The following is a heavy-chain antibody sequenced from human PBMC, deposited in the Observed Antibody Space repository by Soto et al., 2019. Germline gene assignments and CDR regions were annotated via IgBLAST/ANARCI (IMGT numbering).Heavy chain of an antibody. Sequence: SETLSLTCTVSGGSISSGDYYWSWIRQPPGKGLEWIGYIYYSGSTYYNPSLKSRVTISVDTSKNKFSLKLSSVTATDTAVYYCARTRYCSSTSCYAEFYYYYGMDVWGQGTTVTVSS. CDR2: IYYSGST. V-gene: IGHV4-30-4*01. J-gene: IGHJ6*02. D-gene: IGHD2-2*01. CDR1: GGSISSGDYY. CDR3: ARTRYCSSTSCYAEFYYYYGMDV.